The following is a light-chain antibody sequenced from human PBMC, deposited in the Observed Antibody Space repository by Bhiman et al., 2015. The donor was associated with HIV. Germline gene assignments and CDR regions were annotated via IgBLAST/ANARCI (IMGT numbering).Light chain of an antibody. J-gene: IGLJ1*01. V-gene: IGLV1-40*01. CDR3: LSYDSSLNYYV. CDR2: GNN. Sequence: QSLLTQPPSVSAAPGQKVTISCSGSSSNIGNNYVSWYQQLPGIAPKLLMYGNNNRPSGVPDRFSDSKSGTSASLAITGLQAEDEADYYCLSYDSSLNYYVFGTGTKVTVL. CDR1: SSNIGNNY.